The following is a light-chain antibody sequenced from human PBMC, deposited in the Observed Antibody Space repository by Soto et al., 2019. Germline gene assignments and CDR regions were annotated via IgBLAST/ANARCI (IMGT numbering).Light chain of an antibody. CDR1: SGDIGAYDY. J-gene: IGLJ3*02. V-gene: IGLV2-14*01. Sequence: QSVLTQPASVSGSPGQSITISCTGTSGDIGAYDYVSWYQQHPGKAPKLMIYEVNNRPSGISNRFSGSKSGNTASLTISGLQAEDEADYYCISYASRDTLLWVFGGGTKLTVL. CDR2: EVN. CDR3: ISYASRDTLLWV.